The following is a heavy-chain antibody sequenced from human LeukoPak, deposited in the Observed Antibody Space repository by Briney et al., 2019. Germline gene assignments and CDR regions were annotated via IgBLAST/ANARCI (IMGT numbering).Heavy chain of an antibody. J-gene: IGHJ4*02. CDR3: ARGYSSSDLDY. D-gene: IGHD6-6*01. Sequence: GGSLRLSCAASGFTFSSYSMNWVRQAPGKGLEWVSYITTSSGTIYYADSVKGRFTISRDNAKNSPYLQMNSLRAEDTAVYYCARGYSSSDLDYWGQGTLVTVSS. CDR2: ITTSSGTI. CDR1: GFTFSSYS. V-gene: IGHV3-48*01.